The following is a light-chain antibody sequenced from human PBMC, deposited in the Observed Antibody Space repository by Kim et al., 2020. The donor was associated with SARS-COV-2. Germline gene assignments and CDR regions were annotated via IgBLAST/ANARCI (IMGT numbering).Light chain of an antibody. CDR2: AAS. CDR3: QKYNSASYT. Sequence: SASVGDRVTITCRASQGISNYLAWYQQKPGKVPKLLIYAASTLQSGVPSRFSGSGSGTDFTLTISSLQPEDVATYYCQKYNSASYTFGQGTKLEIK. CDR1: QGISNY. V-gene: IGKV1-27*01. J-gene: IGKJ2*01.